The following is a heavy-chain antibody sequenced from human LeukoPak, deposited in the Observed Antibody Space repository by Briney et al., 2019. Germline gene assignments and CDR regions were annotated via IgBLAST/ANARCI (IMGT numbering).Heavy chain of an antibody. CDR3: ARASDYGDSGAFDI. J-gene: IGHJ3*02. V-gene: IGHV3-48*01. D-gene: IGHD4-17*01. Sequence: GGSLRLSCAASGFTFSDYAMNWVRQAPGKGLEWVSYITSGSSIISYADSVKGRFTISRDNSKNTLYLQMNSLRAEDMAVYYCARASDYGDSGAFDIWGQGTMVTVSS. CDR2: ITSGSSII. CDR1: GFTFSDYA.